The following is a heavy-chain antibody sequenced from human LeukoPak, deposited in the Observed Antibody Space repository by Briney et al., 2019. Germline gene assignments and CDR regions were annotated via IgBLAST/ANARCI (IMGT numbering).Heavy chain of an antibody. V-gene: IGHV3-11*04. CDR1: GFSFSDYY. J-gene: IGHJ4*02. Sequence: GGSLRLSCAASGFSFSDYYMSWIRQAPGKGLEWISYISNTGTTIYYADSVKGRITISRDNAKNSLFLQMNSLSAEDTAVYYCARGALITNPTSAYFDSWGQGTLVTVS. D-gene: IGHD3-16*01. CDR3: ARGALITNPTSAYFDS. CDR2: ISNTGTTI.